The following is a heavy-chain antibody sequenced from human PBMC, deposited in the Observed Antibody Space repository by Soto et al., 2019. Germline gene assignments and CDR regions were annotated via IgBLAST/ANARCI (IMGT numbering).Heavy chain of an antibody. V-gene: IGHV3-23*01. CDR1: GFTFSSYA. CDR3: ATRVDTAMVPFGY. CDR2: ISGSGGST. Sequence: GGSLRLSCAASGFTFSSYAMSRVRQAPGKGLEWVSAISGSGGSTYYADSVKGRFTISRDNSKNALYLQMNSLRAEDTAVYYCATRVDTAMVPFGYWGQGTLDTVSS. D-gene: IGHD5-18*01. J-gene: IGHJ4*02.